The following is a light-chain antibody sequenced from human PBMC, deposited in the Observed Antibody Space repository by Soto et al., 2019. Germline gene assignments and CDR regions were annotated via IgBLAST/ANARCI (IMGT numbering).Light chain of an antibody. J-gene: IGLJ3*02. CDR2: GNI. CDR1: TSNIGAPYD. Sequence: QSVLTQPPSVSGAPGQRVTISCAGTTSNIGAPYDVHWYQQLPATAPKLLIYGNINRPSGVPARFSASRSGTSASLAITGLLPEDEADYYCLSYYDRLRAVVFGGGTKLTVL. V-gene: IGLV1-40*01. CDR3: LSYYDRLRAVV.